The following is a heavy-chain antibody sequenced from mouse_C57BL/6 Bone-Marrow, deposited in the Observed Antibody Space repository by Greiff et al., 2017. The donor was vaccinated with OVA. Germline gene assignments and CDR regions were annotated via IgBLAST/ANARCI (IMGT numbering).Heavy chain of an antibody. CDR2: FYPGSGSI. Sequence: QVQLKESGAELVKPGASVKLSCKASGYTFTEYTIHWVKQRSGQGLEWIGWFYPGSGSIKYNEKFKDKATLTADKSSSTVYMELSRLTSEDSAVYFCARREVQLGYFDYWGQGTTLTVSS. V-gene: IGHV1-62-2*01. J-gene: IGHJ2*01. CDR1: GYTFTEYT. CDR3: ARREVQLGYFDY. D-gene: IGHD4-1*02.